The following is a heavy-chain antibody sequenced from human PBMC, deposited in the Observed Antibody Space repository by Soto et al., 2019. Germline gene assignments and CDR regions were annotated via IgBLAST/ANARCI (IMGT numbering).Heavy chain of an antibody. CDR2: IYPGDSDT. CDR1: GYSFTSYW. CDR3: ARHDGNHPYYYYGMDV. J-gene: IGHJ6*02. Sequence: GESLKISCKGSGYSFTSYWIGWVRQMPGKGLEWMGIIYPGDSDTRYSPSFQGQVTISADKSISTAYLQWSSLKASDTAMYYCARHDGNHPYYYYGMDVWGQGTTVTVSS. V-gene: IGHV5-51*01.